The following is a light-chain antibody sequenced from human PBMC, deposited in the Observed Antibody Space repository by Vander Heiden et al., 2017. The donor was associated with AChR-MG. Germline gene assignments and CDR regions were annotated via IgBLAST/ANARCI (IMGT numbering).Light chain of an antibody. CDR1: QSISSY. CDR3: QQSDSTPLLT. J-gene: IGKJ4*01. V-gene: IGKV1-39*01. Sequence: DIQMTQSPSSLSASVADRVTITCRASQSISSYLNWYQQKPGKAPKLLIYAASSLQSGVPSRFSGSGSGTDFTITISSRQPEDFATYYCQQSDSTPLLTFGGGTKVEIK. CDR2: AAS.